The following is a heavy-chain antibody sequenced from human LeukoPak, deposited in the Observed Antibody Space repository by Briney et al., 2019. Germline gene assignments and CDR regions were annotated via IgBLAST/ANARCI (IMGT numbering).Heavy chain of an antibody. Sequence: SETLSLTCAVYGGSFSGYYWSWIRQPPGKGLEWIGEINHSGSTNYNPSLKSRVTISVDTSKNQFSLKLSSVTAADTAVYHCARATRIVVVPAATPFDYWGQGTLVTVSS. D-gene: IGHD2-2*01. V-gene: IGHV4-34*01. CDR1: GGSFSGYY. CDR2: INHSGST. CDR3: ARATRIVVVPAATPFDY. J-gene: IGHJ4*02.